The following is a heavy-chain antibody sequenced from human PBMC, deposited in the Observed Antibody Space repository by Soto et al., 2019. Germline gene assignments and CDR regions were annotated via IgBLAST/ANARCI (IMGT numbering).Heavy chain of an antibody. J-gene: IGHJ5*02. CDR3: ARETLDYGDYEWWFAP. CDR2: INHSGST. V-gene: IGHV4-34*01. D-gene: IGHD4-17*01. Sequence: QVQLQQWGAGLLKPSETLSLTCAVYGGSFSGYYWSWIRQPPGKGLEWIGEINHSGSTNYNPSLKSRVTISVDTSKNQFSLKLSSVTAADTAVYYCARETLDYGDYEWWFAPWGQGTLVTVSS. CDR1: GGSFSGYY.